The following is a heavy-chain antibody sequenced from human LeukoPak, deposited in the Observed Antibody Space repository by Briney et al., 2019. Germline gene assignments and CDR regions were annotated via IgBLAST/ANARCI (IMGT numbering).Heavy chain of an antibody. V-gene: IGHV4-39*01. CDR2: SYYSGST. CDR3: ARLTEPRNGAMFDY. Sequence: SETLSLTCTFSGVSISSSRYYWGWVRQPPGKGLEWIGSSYYSGSTYYNPSLKSRVTISVDTSKNQFSLKLSSVTAADTAVYYCARLTEPRNGAMFDYWGQGTLVTVSS. J-gene: IGHJ4*02. D-gene: IGHD2-8*01. CDR1: GVSISSSRYY.